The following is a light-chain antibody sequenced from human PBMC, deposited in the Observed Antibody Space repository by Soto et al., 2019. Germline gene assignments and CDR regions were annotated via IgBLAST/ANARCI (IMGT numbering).Light chain of an antibody. CDR1: SSDIGTYNY. CDR3: SSYTSSDTLGV. CDR2: EVS. Sequence: QSVLPQPASVSGSPGQSITISCTGTSSDIGTYNYVSWYQHHPGKAPKLLIYEVSNRPSGVSNRFSGSKSGNTASLTISGLQAEYEADYYCSSYTSSDTLGVFGGGTKLTVL. V-gene: IGLV2-14*01. J-gene: IGLJ3*02.